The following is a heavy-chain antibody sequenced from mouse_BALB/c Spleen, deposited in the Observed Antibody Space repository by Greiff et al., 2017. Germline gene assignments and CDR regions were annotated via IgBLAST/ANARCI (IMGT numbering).Heavy chain of an antibody. J-gene: IGHJ3*01. D-gene: IGHD1-2*01. V-gene: IGHV5-6-5*01. CDR1: GFTFSSYA. CDR3: ARGGGYVTY. Sequence: EVKLVESGGGLVKPGGSLKLSCAASGFTFSSYAMSWVRQTPEKRLEWVASISSGGSAYYPDSVKGRFTISRDNARNILYLQMSSLRSEDTAMYYCARGGGYVTYWGQGTLVTVSA. CDR2: ISSGGSA.